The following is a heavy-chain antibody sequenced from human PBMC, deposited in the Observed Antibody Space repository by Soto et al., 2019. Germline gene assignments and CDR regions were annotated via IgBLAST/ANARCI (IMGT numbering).Heavy chain of an antibody. CDR1: GFTVSSNY. CDR2: IYSGGST. V-gene: IGHV3-53*01. D-gene: IGHD6-13*01. Sequence: GGSLRLSCAASGFTVSSNYMSWVRQAPGKGLEWVSVIYSGGSTYYADSVKARFTISRDNSKNTLYLQMNSLRTEDTAVYYCARDSVGGYSSGYSSSWYPYYYYGMDVWGQGTTVTVSS. CDR3: ARDSVGGYSSGYSSSWYPYYYYGMDV. J-gene: IGHJ6*02.